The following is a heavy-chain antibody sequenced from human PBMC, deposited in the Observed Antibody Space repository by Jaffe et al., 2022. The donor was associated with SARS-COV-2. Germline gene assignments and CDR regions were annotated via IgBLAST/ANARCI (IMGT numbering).Heavy chain of an antibody. CDR3: ARDSGSYSGYYYYGMDV. V-gene: IGHV3-33*01. Sequence: QVQLVESGGGVVQPGRSLRLSCAASGFTFSSYGMHWVRQAPGKGLEWVAVIWYDGSNKYYADSVKGRFTISRDNSKNTLYLQMNSLRAEDTAVYYCARDSGSYSGYYYYGMDVWGQGTTVTVSS. CDR1: GFTFSSYG. J-gene: IGHJ6*02. CDR2: IWYDGSNK. D-gene: IGHD1-26*01.